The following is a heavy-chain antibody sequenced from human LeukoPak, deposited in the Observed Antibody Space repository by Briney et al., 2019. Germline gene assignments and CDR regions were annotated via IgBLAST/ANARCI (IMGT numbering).Heavy chain of an antibody. CDR2: ISGSGDRT. J-gene: IGHJ4*02. Sequence: GGSLRVSCAASGFTFRSYEMSWVRQAPGKGLEWVSGISGSGDRTYYADSVKGRFTISRDNSKNTLYLQMNSLRAEDTAVYYCEGQFQYYYDSSGFGFDYWGQGTLVTVSS. V-gene: IGHV3-23*01. D-gene: IGHD3-22*01. CDR1: GFTFRSYE. CDR3: EGQFQYYYDSSGFGFDY.